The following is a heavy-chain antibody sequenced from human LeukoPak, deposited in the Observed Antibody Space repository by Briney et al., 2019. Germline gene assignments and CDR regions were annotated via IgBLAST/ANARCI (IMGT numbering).Heavy chain of an antibody. V-gene: IGHV3-21*01. CDR3: AREAGYSHSSNRDAFDI. CDR1: GFTFSSYT. CDR2: ISSNGYYI. Sequence: GGSLRLSCAASGFTFSSYTMNWVRQAPGKGLEWVSSISSNGYYIYYTNSLRGRLTISKDNPKKSLYLQVNSLKAEDTAVYYCAREAGYSHSSNRDAFDIWGQGTMVTVSS. D-gene: IGHD3-22*01. J-gene: IGHJ3*02.